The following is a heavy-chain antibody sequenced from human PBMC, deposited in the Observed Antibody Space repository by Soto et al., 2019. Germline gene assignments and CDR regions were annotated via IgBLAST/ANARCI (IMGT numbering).Heavy chain of an antibody. Sequence: PGGSLRLSCAASGFTFSSYAMHWVRQAPGKGLEWVAVISYDGSNKYYADSVKGRFTISRDNSKNTLYLQMNSLRAEDTAVYYCARNKWELLLSCYIQHWGQGTLVTVSS. V-gene: IGHV3-30-3*01. J-gene: IGHJ1*01. CDR1: GFTFSSYA. D-gene: IGHD1-26*01. CDR3: ARNKWELLLSCYIQH. CDR2: ISYDGSNK.